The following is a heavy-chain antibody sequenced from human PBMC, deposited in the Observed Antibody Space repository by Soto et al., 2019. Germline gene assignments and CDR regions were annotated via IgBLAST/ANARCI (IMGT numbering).Heavy chain of an antibody. CDR1: GDSINSDKYY. CDR3: AREIPTNYDFWSGYRHHDAFDI. CDR2: IYYRGST. D-gene: IGHD3-3*01. V-gene: IGHV4-39*07. J-gene: IGHJ3*02. Sequence: PSETLSLTCSVSGDSINSDKYYWGWIRQPPGKGLEWIGNIYYRGSTYYNPSLQSRVTISVDTSKNQFSLKLSSVTAADTAVYYCAREIPTNYDFWSGYRHHDAFDIWGQGTMVTVSS.